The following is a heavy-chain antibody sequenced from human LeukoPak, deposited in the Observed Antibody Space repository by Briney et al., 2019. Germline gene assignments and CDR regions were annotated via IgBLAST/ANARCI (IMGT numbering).Heavy chain of an antibody. Sequence: SETLSLTCTVSGGSISSSSYYWGWIRQPPGKGLEWIGSIYYSGSTYYNPSLKSRVTISVDTSKNQFSLKLSSATAADTAVYYCARQLADGSGRYYYYYMDVWGKGTTVTVSS. D-gene: IGHD3-10*01. CDR1: GGSISSSSYY. CDR2: IYYSGST. J-gene: IGHJ6*03. CDR3: ARQLADGSGRYYYYYMDV. V-gene: IGHV4-39*01.